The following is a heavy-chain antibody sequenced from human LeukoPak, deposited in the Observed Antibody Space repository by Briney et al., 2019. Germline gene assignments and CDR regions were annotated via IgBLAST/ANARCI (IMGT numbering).Heavy chain of an antibody. V-gene: IGHV3-33*01. J-gene: IGHJ4*02. D-gene: IGHD6-13*01. CDR2: IWYDGSNK. Sequence: GGSLRLSCAASGFTLSSYGMHGVRQAPGKGLEGVAVIWYDGSNKYYADSVKGRFTISRDNSKNTLYLQMNSLRAEDTAVYYCAGSIAAAGRGGFDYWGRGTLVTVSS. CDR1: GFTLSSYG. CDR3: AGSIAAAGRGGFDY.